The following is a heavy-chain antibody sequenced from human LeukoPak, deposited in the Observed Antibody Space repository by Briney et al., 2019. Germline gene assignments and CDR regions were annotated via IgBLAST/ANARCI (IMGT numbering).Heavy chain of an antibody. CDR2: ISRDSGAT. Sequence: AGSLRLSCAASGFTFSSYSMNWVRQAPGQGREWVSYISRDSGATYYADSVRGRFTISRDNAKNSLSLQISSLRPEDTAIYYWARDHVWAFDIWGQGTMVTVSS. J-gene: IGHJ3*02. CDR3: ARDHVWAFDI. D-gene: IGHD2-21*01. V-gene: IGHV3-48*01. CDR1: GFTFSSYS.